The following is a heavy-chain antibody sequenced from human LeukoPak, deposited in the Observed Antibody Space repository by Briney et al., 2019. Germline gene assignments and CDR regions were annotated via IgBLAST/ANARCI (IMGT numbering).Heavy chain of an antibody. V-gene: IGHV1-69*04. CDR2: IIPILGIA. CDR3: ARDVGGGPFFDY. D-gene: IGHD2-15*01. CDR1: GGTFSSYA. J-gene: IGHJ4*02. Sequence: SVKVSCKASGGTFSSYAISWVRQAPGQGLEWMGRIIPILGIANYAQKFQGRVTITADKSTSTAYMELSSLRSEDTAVYYCARDVGGGPFFDYWGQGTLVTVSS.